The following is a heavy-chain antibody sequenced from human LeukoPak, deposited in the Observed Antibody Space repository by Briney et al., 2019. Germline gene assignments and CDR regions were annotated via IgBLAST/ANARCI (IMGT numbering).Heavy chain of an antibody. CDR1: GYTFTGYY. CDR3: ARAFSSSWYGTDY. Sequence: ASVKVSRKASGYTFTGYYMHWVRQAPGQGLEWMGWINPNSGGTNYAQKFQGRVTMTRDTSISTAYMELSRLRSDDTAVYYCARAFSSSWYGTDYWGQGTLVTVSS. J-gene: IGHJ4*02. D-gene: IGHD6-13*01. CDR2: INPNSGGT. V-gene: IGHV1-2*02.